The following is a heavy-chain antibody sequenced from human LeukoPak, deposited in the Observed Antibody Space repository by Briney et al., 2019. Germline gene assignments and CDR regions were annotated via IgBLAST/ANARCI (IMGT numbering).Heavy chain of an antibody. J-gene: IGHJ1*01. V-gene: IGHV1-46*01. D-gene: IGHD6-19*01. CDR1: GGTFSSYA. CDR2: INPSGGST. Sequence: ASVKVSCKASGGTFSSYAISWVRQAPGQGLEWMGIINPSGGSTSYAQKFQGRVTMTRDTSTSTVYMELSSLRSEDTAVYYCARVSIAVAGTRSSGYFQHWGQGTLVTVSS. CDR3: ARVSIAVAGTRSSGYFQH.